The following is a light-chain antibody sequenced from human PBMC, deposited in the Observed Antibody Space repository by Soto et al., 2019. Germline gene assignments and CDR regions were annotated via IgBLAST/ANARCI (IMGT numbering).Light chain of an antibody. Sequence: DIQMTQSPSSLSAYVGDRVTITCRASQSISNRLNWYQQQPGRAPKLLIYTTSNLQSGVPSRFSGSGSGTDFTLTINSLQPEDFASYYCQQSYTERITFGPGTKVDIK. J-gene: IGKJ3*01. V-gene: IGKV1-39*01. CDR3: QQSYTERIT. CDR1: QSISNR. CDR2: TTS.